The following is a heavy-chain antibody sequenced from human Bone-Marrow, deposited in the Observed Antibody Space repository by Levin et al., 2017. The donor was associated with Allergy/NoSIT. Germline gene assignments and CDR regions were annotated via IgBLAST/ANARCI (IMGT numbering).Heavy chain of an antibody. J-gene: IGHJ5*02. CDR3: AREDPSVDSVWFDP. CDR1: GGSITSASYH. V-gene: IGHV4-39*07. D-gene: IGHD3-3*01. Sequence: PSETLSLTCSVSGGSITSASYHWAWIRQPPGKGLEWVGSIYYNGFTYTSPSLKSRVTMSLYTSKNQFSLRLTSVTAADTAVYFCAREDPSVDSVWFDPWGRGTLVTVSS. CDR2: IYYNGFT.